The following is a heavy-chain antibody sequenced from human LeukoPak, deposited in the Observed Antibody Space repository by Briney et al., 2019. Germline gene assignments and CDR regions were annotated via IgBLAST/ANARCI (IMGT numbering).Heavy chain of an antibody. CDR3: ARSLGASSWPRFDY. CDR2: TYYRSKWYN. Sequence: SQTLSLTCAISGDSVSSNSAAWNWIRQSPSRGLEWLGRTYYRSKWYNDYAVSVKSRITINPDTSKNQFSLQLNSVTPEDTVVYYCARSLGASSWPRFDYWGQGTLVTVSS. CDR1: GDSVSSNSAA. D-gene: IGHD6-13*01. J-gene: IGHJ4*02. V-gene: IGHV6-1*01.